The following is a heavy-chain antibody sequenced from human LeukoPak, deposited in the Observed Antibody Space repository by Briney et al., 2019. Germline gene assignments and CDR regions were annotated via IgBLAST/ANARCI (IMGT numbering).Heavy chain of an antibody. D-gene: IGHD4-17*01. CDR3: AKDGIYGDYYYYYMDV. CDR1: GFTVSSNY. Sequence: GGSLRLSCAASGFTVSSNYMSWVRQAPGKGLEWVSAISGSGGSTYYADSVKGRFTISRDNSKNTLYLQMNSLRAEDTAVYYCAKDGIYGDYYYYYMDVWGKGTTVTISS. V-gene: IGHV3-23*01. CDR2: ISGSGGST. J-gene: IGHJ6*03.